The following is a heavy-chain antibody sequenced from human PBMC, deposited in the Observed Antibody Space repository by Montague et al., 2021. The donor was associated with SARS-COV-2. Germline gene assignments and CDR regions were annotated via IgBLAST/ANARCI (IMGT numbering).Heavy chain of an antibody. V-gene: IGHV4-4*07. J-gene: IGHJ3*02. Sequence: TLSLTCTVSGGSISSYYWNWIRQSAGKGLEWIGRIYTSGSTNYDPSLKSRVTMSVYTSKNQLSLKLSSVTAADTAVYYCARGALFYDSSGYYSDAFDIWGQGTMVTVSS. CDR2: IYTSGST. D-gene: IGHD3-22*01. CDR1: GGSISSYY. CDR3: ARGALFYDSSGYYSDAFDI.